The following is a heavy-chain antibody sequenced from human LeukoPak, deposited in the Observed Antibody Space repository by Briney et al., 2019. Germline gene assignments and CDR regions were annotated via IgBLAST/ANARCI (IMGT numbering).Heavy chain of an antibody. J-gene: IGHJ4*02. Sequence: PGGSLRLSCAASGFTVCSDYMGWVRQAQGQGLEWVSVIYSGGSTYYADSVKGRFTISRDNAKNSLSLQMNNLRVEDTAVYYCARAGSHWHYVYWGQGTVVTVSS. D-gene: IGHD3-10*01. CDR1: GFTVCSDY. CDR2: IYSGGST. V-gene: IGHV3-53*01. CDR3: ARAGSHWHYVY.